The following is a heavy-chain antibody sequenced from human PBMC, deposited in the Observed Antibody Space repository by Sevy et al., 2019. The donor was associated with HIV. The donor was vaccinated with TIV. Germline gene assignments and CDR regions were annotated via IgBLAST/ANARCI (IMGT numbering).Heavy chain of an antibody. Sequence: ASVKVSCKASGYTFSDSGYYVHRVRQAPGQGLEWMGWINPKSGATNYAQKFQGRVTMTRDTSVSTANMELNRLTSDDTAVSYSARESYDFWTGPVYYDYGMDVWGQGTQVSVSS. V-gene: IGHV1-2*02. CDR2: INPKSGAT. CDR3: ARESYDFWTGPVYYDYGMDV. CDR1: GYTFSDSGYY. D-gene: IGHD3-3*01. J-gene: IGHJ6*02.